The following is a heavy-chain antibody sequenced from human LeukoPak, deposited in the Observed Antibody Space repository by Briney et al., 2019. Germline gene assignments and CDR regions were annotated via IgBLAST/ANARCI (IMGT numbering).Heavy chain of an antibody. J-gene: IGHJ4*02. V-gene: IGHV3-11*01. Sequence: GGSLRLSCAASGFTFSDYYMSWIRQAPGKGLEWVSYISSSGSTIYYADSVKGRFTISRDNAKNSLYLQMNSLRAEDTAVYYCARASHLTGDYSLHFDYWGQGTLVTVSS. D-gene: IGHD7-27*01. CDR3: ARASHLTGDYSLHFDY. CDR2: ISSSGSTI. CDR1: GFTFSDYY.